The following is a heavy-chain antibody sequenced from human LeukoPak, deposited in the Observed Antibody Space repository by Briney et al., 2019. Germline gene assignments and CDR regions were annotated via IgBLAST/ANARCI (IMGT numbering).Heavy chain of an antibody. CDR1: GGSISSYY. CDR3: ARGPLMTTVTLYYYYFMDV. CDR2: IYYSGST. Sequence: SETLSLTCTVSGGSISSYYWSWIRQPPGKGLEWIWYIYYSGSTNYNPSLKSQVTISVDTSKNQFSLKLSSVTAADTAVYYCARGPLMTTVTLYYYYFMDVWGKGTPVTVSS. V-gene: IGHV4-59*01. J-gene: IGHJ6*03. D-gene: IGHD4-11*01.